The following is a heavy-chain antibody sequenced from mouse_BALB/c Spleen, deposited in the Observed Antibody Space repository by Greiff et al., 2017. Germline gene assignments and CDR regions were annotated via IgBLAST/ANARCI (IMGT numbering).Heavy chain of an antibody. J-gene: IGHJ4*01. CDR2: ISSGGSYT. V-gene: IGHV5-9-4*01. CDR3: ARWGYGDAMDY. CDR1: GFTFSSYA. Sequence: EVKLVESGGGLVKPGGSLKLSCAASGFTFSSYAMSWVRQSPEKRLEWVAEISSGGSYTYYPDTVTGRFTISRDNAKNTLYLEMSSLRSEDTAMYYCARWGYGDAMDYWGQGTSVTVSS. D-gene: IGHD3-1*01.